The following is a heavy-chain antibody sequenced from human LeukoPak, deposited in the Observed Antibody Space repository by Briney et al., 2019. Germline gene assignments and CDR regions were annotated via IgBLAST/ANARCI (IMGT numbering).Heavy chain of an antibody. D-gene: IGHD3-10*01. CDR3: ARDAKYYYGSRTYFFFEY. J-gene: IGHJ4*02. CDR1: GDSISYFY. CDR2: FSSSGTT. V-gene: IGHV4-4*07. Sequence: SETLSLTCSVSGDSISYFYWSWIRQAAGKGLEWIGRFSSSGTTDYNASLKSRVTMSVDTSKNQLSLKVISVTAADTAIYYCARDAKYYYGSRTYFFFEYWGQGTLLSVSS.